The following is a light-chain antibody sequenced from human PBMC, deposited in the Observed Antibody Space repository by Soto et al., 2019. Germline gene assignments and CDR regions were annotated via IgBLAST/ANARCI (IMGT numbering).Light chain of an antibody. V-gene: IGKV1-39*01. CDR1: QSLSSY. J-gene: IGKJ1*01. CDR2: AAS. Sequence: DIQLTQSPSILSGSVGDRVTITCRASQSLSSYLNWYQQKPGKAPKLLIYAASSLQSGVPSRFSGSGSGTDFTLTISSLQPEDFATYYCQQSYSSPQTFGQGTKLDI. CDR3: QQSYSSPQT.